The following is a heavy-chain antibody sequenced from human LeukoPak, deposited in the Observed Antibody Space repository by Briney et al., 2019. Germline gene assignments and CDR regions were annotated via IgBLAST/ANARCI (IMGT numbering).Heavy chain of an antibody. Sequence: SETLSLTCTVSGGSISSSSYYWGWIRQPPGKGLEWIGSIYYSGSTYYNPSLKSRVTISVDTSKNQFSLKLSSVTAADTAVYYCAFRLRYFDWLLGTDAFDIWGQGTMVTVSS. CDR3: AFRLRYFDWLLGTDAFDI. CDR2: IYYSGST. J-gene: IGHJ3*02. CDR1: GGSISSSSYY. V-gene: IGHV4-39*01. D-gene: IGHD3-9*01.